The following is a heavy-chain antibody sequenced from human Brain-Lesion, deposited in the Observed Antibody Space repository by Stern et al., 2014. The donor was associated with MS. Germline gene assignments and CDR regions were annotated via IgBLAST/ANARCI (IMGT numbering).Heavy chain of an antibody. D-gene: IGHD1-26*01. Sequence: VQLVESGAEVKKPGASVKVSCKVSGYTLTELSMHWVRQAPRKGLEWMGGFDPEDGETIYAQKCQGRLTMTEDTSTDTAYMELSSLRSEDTAVYYCATRSPGAGGNYYRHFDYWGQGTLVTVSS. V-gene: IGHV1-24*01. CDR1: GYTLTELS. J-gene: IGHJ4*02. CDR2: FDPEDGET. CDR3: ATRSPGAGGNYYRHFDY.